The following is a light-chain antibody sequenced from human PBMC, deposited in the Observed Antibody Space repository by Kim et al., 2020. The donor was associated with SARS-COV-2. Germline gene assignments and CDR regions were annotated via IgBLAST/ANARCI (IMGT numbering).Light chain of an antibody. CDR1: RLGDKY. Sequence: SYELTQPPSVSMSPGQTASITCSGDRLGDKYACWYQQKPGLSPVLVIYQDTKRPSGIPERFSGSNSGNTATLTISGTQAMDEADYYCQAWDTSTGVFGTGTKVTVL. J-gene: IGLJ1*01. CDR3: QAWDTSTGV. V-gene: IGLV3-1*01. CDR2: QDT.